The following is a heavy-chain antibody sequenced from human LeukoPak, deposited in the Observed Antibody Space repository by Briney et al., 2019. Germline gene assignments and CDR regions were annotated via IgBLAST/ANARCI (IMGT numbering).Heavy chain of an antibody. CDR3: AKGRIVVVPAAILGY. J-gene: IGHJ4*02. CDR1: GFSFNNYA. CDR2: IQDYDDST. V-gene: IGHV3-23*01. D-gene: IGHD2-2*01. Sequence: GGSLRLSCAASGFSFNNYAMSWARQTPGKRLEWVSRIQDYDDSTYYADSVKGRFTISRDNSKNTLYLQMNSLRAEDTAVYYCAKGRIVVVPAAILGYWGQGTLVTVSS.